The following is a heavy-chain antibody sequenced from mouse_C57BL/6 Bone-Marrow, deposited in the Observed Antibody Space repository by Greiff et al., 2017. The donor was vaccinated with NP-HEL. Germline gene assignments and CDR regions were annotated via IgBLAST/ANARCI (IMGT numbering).Heavy chain of an antibody. V-gene: IGHV1-64*01. D-gene: IGHD1-1*01. Sequence: QVHVKQPGAELVKPGASVKLSCKASGYTFTSYWMHWVKQRPGQGLEWIGMIHPNSGSTNYNEKFKSKATLTVDKSSSTAYMQLSSLTSEDSAVYYGARAVDYYGSSYSYFDVWGTGTTVTVSS. CDR1: GYTFTSYW. J-gene: IGHJ1*03. CDR2: IHPNSGST. CDR3: ARAVDYYGSSYSYFDV.